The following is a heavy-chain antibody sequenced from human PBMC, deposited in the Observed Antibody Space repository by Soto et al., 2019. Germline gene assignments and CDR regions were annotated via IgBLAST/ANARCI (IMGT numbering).Heavy chain of an antibody. CDR1: GFPFSAYG. J-gene: IGHJ4*02. Sequence: QVQVVESGGGVVQPGMSLRLSCAASGFPFSAYGMHWVRQAPGKGLEWVAVTSYDESTKYYVDSVKGRFTISRDNSKNTLYLQMNNLRPEDTAVYYCAKGTLPGDFWGQGTPVTVSS. V-gene: IGHV3-30*18. CDR3: AKGTLPGDF. CDR2: TSYDESTK.